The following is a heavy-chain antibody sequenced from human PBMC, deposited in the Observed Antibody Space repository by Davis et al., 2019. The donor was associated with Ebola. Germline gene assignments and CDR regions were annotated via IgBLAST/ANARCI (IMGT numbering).Heavy chain of an antibody. CDR1: GFTFSSYA. J-gene: IGHJ2*01. Sequence: GESLKISCAASGFTFSSYAMHWVRQAPGKGLEWVSVIYSGGSTYYADSVKGRFTISRDNSKNTLYLQMNSLRDEDTAVYYCAKLATEVHYIYWYFDLWGRGTLVTVSS. V-gene: IGHV3-NL1*01. CDR2: IYSGGST. D-gene: IGHD2-21*02. CDR3: AKLATEVHYIYWYFDL.